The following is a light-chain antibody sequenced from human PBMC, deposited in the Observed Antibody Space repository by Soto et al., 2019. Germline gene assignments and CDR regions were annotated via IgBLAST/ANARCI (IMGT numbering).Light chain of an antibody. J-gene: IGKJ4*01. CDR1: QSISTW. CDR3: QQYNTYPLT. CDR2: KAS. Sequence: DIQMTQSPSALSASVGDRATITCRASQSISTWLAWYQQKPGKAPKLLIYKASSLEGGVSSRFSGSGSGTEFNITISSLQPDDFPTYYCQQYNTYPLTFGGGTTVDTK. V-gene: IGKV1-5*03.